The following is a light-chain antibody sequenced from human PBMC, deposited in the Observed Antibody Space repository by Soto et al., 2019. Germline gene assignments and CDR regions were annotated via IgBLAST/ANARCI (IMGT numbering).Light chain of an antibody. Sequence: QSVLTQPRSVSASPGQSVTISFTGTSSDVGRDDYVSWYQQHPGKAPKLIVYDVTERPSGVPERFSGSKSGNTASLTISGLQAEDEADYSCCSFAGSYSYVFGTGTNVTVL. V-gene: IGLV2-11*01. CDR1: SSDVGRDDY. CDR2: DVT. CDR3: CSFAGSYSYV. J-gene: IGLJ1*01.